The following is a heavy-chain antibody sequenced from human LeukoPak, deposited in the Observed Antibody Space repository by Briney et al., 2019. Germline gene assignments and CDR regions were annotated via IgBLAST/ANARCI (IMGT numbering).Heavy chain of an antibody. CDR3: ARDLGTQGFDP. CDR1: GESISSHY. V-gene: IGHV4-4*07. CDR2: IYTSGDT. Sequence: KPSETLSLTCAVSGESISSHYWSWIRQGPGKGLEWIGRIYTSGDTNYKPSLKSRVTMSQDTSKNQFSLNLRSVTAAHTAVYYCARDLGTQGFDPWGQGTLVTVSS. D-gene: IGHD1-7*01. J-gene: IGHJ5*02.